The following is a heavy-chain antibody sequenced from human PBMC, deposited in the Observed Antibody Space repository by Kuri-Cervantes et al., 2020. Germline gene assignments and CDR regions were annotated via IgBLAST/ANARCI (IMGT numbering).Heavy chain of an antibody. D-gene: IGHD3-3*01. CDR3: AKEVNFWSGYYDY. CDR2: ISGSGGST. V-gene: IGHV3-23*01. CDR1: GFTFSSYW. J-gene: IGHJ4*02. Sequence: LSLTCAASGFTFSSYWMHWVRQAPGKGLEWVSAISGSGGSTYYADSVKGRFTISRDNSKNTLYLQMNSLRAEDTAVYYCAKEVNFWSGYYDYWGQGTLVTVSS.